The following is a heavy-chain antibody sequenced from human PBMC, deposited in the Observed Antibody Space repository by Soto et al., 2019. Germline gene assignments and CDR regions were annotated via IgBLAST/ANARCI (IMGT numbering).Heavy chain of an antibody. CDR1: GGTFSSYA. CDR2: IIPIFGTA. CDR3: ARVSYSSYPRYYYYGMDV. J-gene: IGHJ6*02. V-gene: IGHV1-69*13. Sequence: SVKVSCKASGGTFSSYAISWVRQAPGQGLEWMGGIIPIFGTANYAQKFQGRVTITADESTSTAYMELSSLRSEDTAVYYCARVSYSSYPRYYYYGMDVWGQGTTVTVSS. D-gene: IGHD6-6*01.